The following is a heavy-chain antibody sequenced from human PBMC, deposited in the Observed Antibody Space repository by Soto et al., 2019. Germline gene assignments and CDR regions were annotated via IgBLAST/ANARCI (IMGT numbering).Heavy chain of an antibody. V-gene: IGHV3-74*01. J-gene: IGHJ4*02. Sequence: EVQLVESGGGLVQPGGSLRLSCAASGFTFGNSWMHWDRQAPGKGLEWVSRMNSDGSTTNYADSVKGRFTVSRDNAKNTLYLQMNSLRTEDTAVYYCATAEVDYWGPGTLVTVS. CDR3: ATAEVDY. CDR2: MNSDGSTT. CDR1: GFTFGNSW.